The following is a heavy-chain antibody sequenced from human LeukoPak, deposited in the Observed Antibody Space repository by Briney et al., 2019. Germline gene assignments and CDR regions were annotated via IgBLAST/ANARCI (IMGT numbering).Heavy chain of an antibody. D-gene: IGHD1-14*01. CDR3: ARAESGWFNP. CDR1: GGSISSSSYY. V-gene: IGHV4-39*07. J-gene: IGHJ5*02. Sequence: PSETLSLTCTVSGGSISSSSYYWGWIRQPPGKGLEWIGSIYYSGSTYYNPSLKSRVTISVDTSKNQFSLKLSSVTAADTAVYYCARAESGWFNPWGQGTLVTVSS. CDR2: IYYSGST.